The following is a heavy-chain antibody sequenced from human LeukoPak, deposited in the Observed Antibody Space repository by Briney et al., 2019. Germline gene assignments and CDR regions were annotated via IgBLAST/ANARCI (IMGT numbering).Heavy chain of an antibody. D-gene: IGHD5-18*01. CDR3: AKDRRIQLWLGFDY. Sequence: GGSLTLSCAASGFTFSRYAMSGVLQAPGKGLEWVSAIGCSGDNTYYADSVRAGFTIPRDNSNNTLSPQMNSLSAPDTPVYYCAKDRRIQLWLGFDYWGQGTLVTVSS. J-gene: IGHJ4*02. V-gene: IGHV3-23*01. CDR1: GFTFSRYA. CDR2: IGCSGDNT.